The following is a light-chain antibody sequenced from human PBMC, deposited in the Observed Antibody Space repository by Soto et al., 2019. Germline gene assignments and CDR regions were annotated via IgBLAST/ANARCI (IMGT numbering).Light chain of an antibody. CDR1: QDIRKY. J-gene: IGKJ3*01. CDR2: GAS. Sequence: DIQMTQSPSSLSASVGDRVTITCQASQDIRKYLSWYQQKPGRAPKLLIYGASNLATGVPSRFSGSGYGSDFTFTISSLQPEDVATYYCQHYDHLPPFTFGPGTKVAVK. V-gene: IGKV1-33*01. CDR3: QHYDHLPPFT.